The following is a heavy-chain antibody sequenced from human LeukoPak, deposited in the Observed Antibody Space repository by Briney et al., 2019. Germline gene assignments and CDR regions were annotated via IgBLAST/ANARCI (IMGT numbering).Heavy chain of an antibody. CDR3: ARERPVTTNWFDP. CDR1: GGSISSGSYY. CDR2: IYTSGST. Sequence: PSQTLSLTCTVSGGSISSGSYYWSWIRQPAGKGLEWIGRIYTSGSTNYNPSLKSRVTISVDTSKNQFSLKLSSVTAADTAAYYCARERPVTTNWFDPWGQGTLVTVSS. V-gene: IGHV4-61*02. J-gene: IGHJ5*02. D-gene: IGHD4-11*01.